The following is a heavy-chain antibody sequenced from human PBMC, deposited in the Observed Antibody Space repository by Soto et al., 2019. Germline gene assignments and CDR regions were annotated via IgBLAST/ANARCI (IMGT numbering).Heavy chain of an antibody. J-gene: IGHJ5*02. CDR1: GFTFSSYG. CDR3: ATLSGYSSSWDGAIHWFDP. Sequence: GGSLRLSCAASGFTFSSYGMHWVRQAPGKGLEWVAVISYDGSNKYYADSVKGRFTISRDNSKNTLYLQMNSLRAEDTAVYYCATLSGYSSSWDGAIHWFDPWGQGTLVTVSS. D-gene: IGHD6-13*01. CDR2: ISYDGSNK. V-gene: IGHV3-30*03.